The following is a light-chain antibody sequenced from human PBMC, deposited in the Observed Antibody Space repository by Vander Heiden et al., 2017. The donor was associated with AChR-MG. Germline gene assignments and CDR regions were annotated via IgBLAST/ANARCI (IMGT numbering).Light chain of an antibody. CDR2: QNN. Sequence: SYELTQPPSVSVSSGQTASITCSGDKLGNKYICWYQQKPGQSPVLLIYQNNKRPSGIPERFSGSNSGNTATLTISGTQSVDEADYFCQAWDTRSNWVFGGGTTLTGL. J-gene: IGLJ3*02. CDR3: QAWDTRSNWV. CDR1: KLGNKY. V-gene: IGLV3-1*01.